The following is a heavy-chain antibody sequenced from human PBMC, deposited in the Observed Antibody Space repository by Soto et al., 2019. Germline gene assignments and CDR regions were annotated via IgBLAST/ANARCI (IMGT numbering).Heavy chain of an antibody. CDR1: GGSISSYY. D-gene: IGHD3-3*01. CDR3: ARGYDFWSGYYHWFDP. V-gene: IGHV4-59*01. Sequence: SETLSLTCTVSGGSISSYYWSWIRQPPGKGLEWIGYIYYSGSTNYNPSLKSRVTISVDTSKYQFSLKLSSVTAADTAVYYCARGYDFWSGYYHWFDPWGQGTLVTVSS. J-gene: IGHJ5*02. CDR2: IYYSGST.